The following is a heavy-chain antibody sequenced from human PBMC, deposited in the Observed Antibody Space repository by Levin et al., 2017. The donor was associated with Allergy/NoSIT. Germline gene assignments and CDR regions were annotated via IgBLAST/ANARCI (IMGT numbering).Heavy chain of an antibody. J-gene: IGHJ4*02. CDR3: ARGRHIVVVGGFDY. V-gene: IGHV3-33*01. CDR2: IWYDGSNK. CDR1: GFTFSSYG. Sequence: LSLTCAASGFTFSSYGMHWVRQAPGKGLEWVAVIWYDGSNKYYADSVKGRFTISRDNSKNTLYLQMNSLRAEDTAVYYCARGRHIVVVGGFDYWGQGTLVTVSS. D-gene: IGHD2-15*01.